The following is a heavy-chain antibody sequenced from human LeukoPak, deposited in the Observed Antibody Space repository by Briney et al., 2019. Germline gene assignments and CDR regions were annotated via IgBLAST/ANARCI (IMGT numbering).Heavy chain of an antibody. J-gene: IGHJ3*02. Sequence: GGSLRLSCAASGFTFNSYGIHWVRQAPGKGLEWVAIIWYDGSNKYYADSVKGRFTISRGNSKNTLYLQMNSLRAEDTAVYYCARGPYGGNRYDAFDIWGRGTMVTVSS. D-gene: IGHD4-23*01. CDR1: GFTFNSYG. CDR2: IWYDGSNK. CDR3: ARGPYGGNRYDAFDI. V-gene: IGHV3-33*01.